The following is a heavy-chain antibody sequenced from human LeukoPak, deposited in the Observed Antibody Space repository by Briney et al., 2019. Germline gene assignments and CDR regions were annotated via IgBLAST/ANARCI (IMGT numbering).Heavy chain of an antibody. CDR1: GFTFSSYG. CDR3: ARSGYSSSWTRFDY. V-gene: IGHV3-33*01. CDR2: IWYDGSNK. D-gene: IGHD6-13*01. J-gene: IGHJ4*02. Sequence: TGGSLRLSCAASGFTFSSYGMHWVRQAPGKGLEWVAVIWYDGSNKYYADSVKGRFTISRDNSKNTLYLQMNSLRAEDTAVYYCARSGYSSSWTRFDYWGQGTLVTVSS.